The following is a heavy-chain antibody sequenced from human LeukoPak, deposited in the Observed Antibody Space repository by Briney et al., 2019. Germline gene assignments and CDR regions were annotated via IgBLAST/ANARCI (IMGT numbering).Heavy chain of an antibody. CDR1: GFTFSSYA. V-gene: IGHV3-23*01. CDR2: ISGSGGST. Sequence: GGSLRLSCAASGFTFSSYAMSWVRQAPGKGLEWVSAISGSGGSTYYADSVKGRFTISRDNSKNTLYLQMNSLRAEDTAVYYCARDLSPYYYGSGSYLDWGQGTLVTVSS. D-gene: IGHD3-10*01. J-gene: IGHJ4*02. CDR3: ARDLSPYYYGSGSYLD.